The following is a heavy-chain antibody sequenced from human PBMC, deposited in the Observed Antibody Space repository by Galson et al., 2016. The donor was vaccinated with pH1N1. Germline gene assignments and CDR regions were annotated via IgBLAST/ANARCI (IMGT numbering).Heavy chain of an antibody. CDR3: ARGSGTRVRGVFLYYYYGMDV. J-gene: IGHJ6*02. CDR2: IYPSDSDT. V-gene: IGHV5-51*01. Sequence: QSGAEVKKPGESLKISCKGSGYSFTSYWIGWVRQMPGKGLEWMGIIYPSDSDTKYSPSFQGQVTISADKSISTAYLQWSSLKASDTAMYYCARGSGTRVRGVFLYYYYGMDVWGQATTVTVSS. D-gene: IGHD3-10*01. CDR1: GYSFTSYW.